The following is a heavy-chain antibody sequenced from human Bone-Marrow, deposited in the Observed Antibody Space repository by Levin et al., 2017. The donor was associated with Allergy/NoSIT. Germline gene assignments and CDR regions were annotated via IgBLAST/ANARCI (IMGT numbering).Heavy chain of an antibody. D-gene: IGHD6-13*01. CDR1: GFPFSTYG. Sequence: GGSLRLSCATSGFPFSTYGMAWVRQAPGKGLKWVASITTTSNYIHYADSVKGRFTISRDNANNSLSLQMNPLRGEDTAVYYCARAAGAAGRGGMAVWGQGATVTVSS. V-gene: IGHV3-21*01. J-gene: IGHJ6*02. CDR2: ITTTSNYI. CDR3: ARAAGAAGRGGMAV.